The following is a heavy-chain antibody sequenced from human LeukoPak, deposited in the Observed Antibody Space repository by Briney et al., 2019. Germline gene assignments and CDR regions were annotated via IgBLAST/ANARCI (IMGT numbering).Heavy chain of an antibody. Sequence: GASVKVSCKASGYTFTSYGISWVRQAPGQGLEWMGWISAYNGNTNYAQKLQGRVTMTTDKSTSTAYMELSSLRSEDTAVYYCAIGYCSGGSCSRSFDYWGQGTLVTVSS. J-gene: IGHJ4*02. V-gene: IGHV1-18*01. CDR3: AIGYCSGGSCSRSFDY. CDR2: ISAYNGNT. D-gene: IGHD2-15*01. CDR1: GYTFTSYG.